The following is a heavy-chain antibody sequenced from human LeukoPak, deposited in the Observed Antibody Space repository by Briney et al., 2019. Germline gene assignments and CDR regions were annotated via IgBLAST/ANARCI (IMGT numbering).Heavy chain of an antibody. J-gene: IGHJ4*02. Sequence: SETLSLTCTVSGGSISSYYWSWIRQPPGKGLEWIGYICYSGSTNYNPSLKSRVTISVDTSKSQFSLKLRSVTAADTAVYYCARDHSGTNYVMDWGQGTLVTVSS. CDR3: ARDHSGTNYVMD. D-gene: IGHD4/OR15-4a*01. V-gene: IGHV4-59*01. CDR2: ICYSGST. CDR1: GGSISSYY.